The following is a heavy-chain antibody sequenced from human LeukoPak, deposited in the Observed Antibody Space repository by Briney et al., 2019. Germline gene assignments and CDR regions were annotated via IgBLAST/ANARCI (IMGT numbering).Heavy chain of an antibody. CDR2: IYTGGNT. Sequence: PGGSLRLSCAASGFTVDSNYLSWVRQAPGKGLEWVSTIYTGGNTYYAASVKGRFTISRDNSKNTLFLQMNTLRAEDSAVYYCATDREGDPSAYYLVGGQGTLITVSS. J-gene: IGHJ4*02. V-gene: IGHV3-53*01. D-gene: IGHD3-22*01. CDR1: GFTVDSNY. CDR3: ATDREGDPSAYYLV.